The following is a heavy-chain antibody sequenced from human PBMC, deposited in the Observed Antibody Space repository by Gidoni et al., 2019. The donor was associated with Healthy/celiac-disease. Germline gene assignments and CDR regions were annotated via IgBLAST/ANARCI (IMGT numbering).Heavy chain of an antibody. Sequence: QVQLVESGGGVVQPGRSLRLSCAASGFPFSSYAMPWVRQAPGKGLGWVAVISYDGSNKYYADSVKCRFAISRDNSKNTLNLQMNSLRAEDTAVYYCARGTAMVSLDYWGQGTLVTVSS. J-gene: IGHJ4*02. CDR2: ISYDGSNK. CDR3: ARGTAMVSLDY. CDR1: GFPFSSYA. V-gene: IGHV3-30*09. D-gene: IGHD5-18*01.